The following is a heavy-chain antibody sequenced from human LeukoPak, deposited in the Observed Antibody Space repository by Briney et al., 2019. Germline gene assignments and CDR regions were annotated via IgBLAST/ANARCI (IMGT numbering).Heavy chain of an antibody. D-gene: IGHD2-2*01. CDR1: GGSFSGYY. CDR2: INHSGST. V-gene: IGHV4-34*01. CDR3: ATAGYCSSTSCYWGYYYYYMDV. Sequence: PSETLSLTCAVYGGSFSGYYWSWIRQPPGKGLEWIGEINHSGSTNYNPSLKSRVTISVDTSKNQFSLMLSSVTAADTAVYYCATAGYCSSTSCYWGYYYYYMDVWGKGTTVTVSS. J-gene: IGHJ6*03.